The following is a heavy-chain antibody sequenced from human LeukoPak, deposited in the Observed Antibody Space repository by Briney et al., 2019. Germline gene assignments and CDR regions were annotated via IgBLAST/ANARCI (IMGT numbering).Heavy chain of an antibody. CDR3: ARDSVLLWFGASDYYYYMDV. V-gene: IGHV1-46*01. CDR1: GGTFSSYA. D-gene: IGHD3-10*01. CDR2: INPSGGST. J-gene: IGHJ6*03. Sequence: GASVKVSCKASGGTFSSYAISWVRQAPGQGLEWMGIINPSGGSTSYAQKFQGRVTMARDMSTSTAYMELSRLRSDDTAVYYCARDSVLLWFGASDYYYYMDVWGKGTTVTVSS.